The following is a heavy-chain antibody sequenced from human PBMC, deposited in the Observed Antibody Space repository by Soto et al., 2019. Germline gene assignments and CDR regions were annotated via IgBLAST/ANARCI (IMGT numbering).Heavy chain of an antibody. CDR1: GFTFDDYA. CDR3: AKGDGSTWYPRHGFDS. V-gene: IGHV3-9*01. J-gene: IGHJ4*02. CDR2: ISWNSGNI. D-gene: IGHD2-15*01. Sequence: EVQLVESGGGLVQPGRSLRLSCAVSGFTFDDYAMHWVRQAPGKGLEWVSTISWNSGNIGYADSVKGRFTISRDNAKNSLNMPMYRLRAGDTALYYCAKGDGSTWYPRHGFDSWGQGTLVTVSS.